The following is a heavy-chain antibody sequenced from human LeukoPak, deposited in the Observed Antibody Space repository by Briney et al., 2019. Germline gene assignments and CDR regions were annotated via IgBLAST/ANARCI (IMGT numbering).Heavy chain of an antibody. Sequence: GGSLRLSCAASGFTFSDYYMSWISQAPGKGLEWVSYISSSGSTIYYADSVKGRFTISRDNAKNSLYLQMNSLRAEDTAVYYCARASTYYYDSSGYYPLDPWGRGTLVTVSS. CDR2: ISSSGSTI. J-gene: IGHJ2*01. D-gene: IGHD3-22*01. CDR3: ARASTYYYDSSGYYPLDP. CDR1: GFTFSDYY. V-gene: IGHV3-11*01.